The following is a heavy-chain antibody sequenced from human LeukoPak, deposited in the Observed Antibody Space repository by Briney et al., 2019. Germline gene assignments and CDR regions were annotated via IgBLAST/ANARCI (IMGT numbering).Heavy chain of an antibody. D-gene: IGHD4-23*01. CDR1: GLTVTSNY. CDR2: IYSDGST. CDR3: ARRPNYGGTPTFDY. Sequence: GGSLRLSCAASGLTVTSNYMSWVRQAPGKGLEWVSVIYSDGSTYYADSVKGRFSISRDNSKNTLYLQLNSLRVEDTAVYYCARRPNYGGTPTFDYWGQGTLVTVSS. J-gene: IGHJ4*02. V-gene: IGHV3-66*01.